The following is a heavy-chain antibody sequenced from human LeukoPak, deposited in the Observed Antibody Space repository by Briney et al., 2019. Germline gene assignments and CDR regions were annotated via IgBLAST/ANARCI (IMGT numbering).Heavy chain of an antibody. J-gene: IGHJ4*02. V-gene: IGHV1-69*01. CDR3: ARGAEVYDSSGYYDY. CDR2: IIPIFGTA. D-gene: IGHD3-22*01. CDR1: GGTFSSYA. Sequence: ASVKVSCKASGGTFSSYAISWVRQAPRQGLEWMGGIIPIFGTANYAQKFQGRVTITADESTSTAYMELSSLRSEDTAVYYCARGAEVYDSSGYYDYWGQGTLVTVSS.